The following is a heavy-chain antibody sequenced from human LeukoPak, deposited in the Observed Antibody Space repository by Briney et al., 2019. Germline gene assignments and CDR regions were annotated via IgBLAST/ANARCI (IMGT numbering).Heavy chain of an antibody. V-gene: IGHV3-23*01. Sequence: PGGSLRLSCAVSGLRFTKFALNWVRQSPVKGLEWVSAINWSGDTTYYADSVKGRFTISRDNSNSTLYLQMNSLRVDDSALYYCATYGSGASKDFWGQGTLVTVSS. CDR3: ATYGSGASKDF. J-gene: IGHJ4*02. CDR2: INWSGDTT. CDR1: GLRFTKFA. D-gene: IGHD3-10*01.